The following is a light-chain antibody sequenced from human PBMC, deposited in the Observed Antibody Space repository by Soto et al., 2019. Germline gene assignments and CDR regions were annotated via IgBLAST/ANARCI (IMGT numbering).Light chain of an antibody. Sequence: DIQLTQSPSFLSASVGDRVTITCRASQGISSYLAWYQQKPGKAPKLLIYAASTLQSGVPSRFSGSGSGTEFTLTIGSLQPEDFATYYCQQLNSYPLTFGPGTKVDSK. J-gene: IGKJ3*01. V-gene: IGKV1-9*01. CDR2: AAS. CDR3: QQLNSYPLT. CDR1: QGISSY.